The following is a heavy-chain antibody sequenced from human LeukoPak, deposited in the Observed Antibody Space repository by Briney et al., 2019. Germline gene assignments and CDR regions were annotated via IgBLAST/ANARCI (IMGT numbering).Heavy chain of an antibody. V-gene: IGHV3-23*01. Sequence: PGGSLRLSCAASGFTFSSYAMTWVRRAPGKGLKWVSTIEVGGAITHYAASVKGRFTISRDTSKKILYLQMDSLRPEDTAVYYCAKPLGGSYLFDRWGQGTLVTVSS. CDR2: IEVGGAIT. D-gene: IGHD1-26*01. CDR3: AKPLGGSYLFDR. CDR1: GFTFSSYA. J-gene: IGHJ4*02.